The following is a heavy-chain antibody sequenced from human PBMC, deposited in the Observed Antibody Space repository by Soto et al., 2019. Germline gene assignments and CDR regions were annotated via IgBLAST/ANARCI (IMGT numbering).Heavy chain of an antibody. D-gene: IGHD5-12*01. CDR1: GFTFSNYA. Sequence: EVQLLESGGDLVQLGGSLRLSCAASGFTFSNYAMNWVRQAPGKGLEWVSTISGSGGSPYYADSVKGRFTISRDNSKNTLYLQMNSLRAGDSAIYYCAKEGTGGLYYFDYWGQGTLVTVSS. V-gene: IGHV3-23*01. CDR2: ISGSGGSP. J-gene: IGHJ4*02. CDR3: AKEGTGGLYYFDY.